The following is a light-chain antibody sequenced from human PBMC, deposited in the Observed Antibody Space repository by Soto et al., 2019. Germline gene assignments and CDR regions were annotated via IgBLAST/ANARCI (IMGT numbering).Light chain of an antibody. CDR3: QQRSDWPPELT. J-gene: IGKJ4*01. CDR2: RAS. CDR1: QSVSSDY. Sequence: EIVLTQSPGTLSLSPGERATLSCRASQSVSSDYLAWYQQKPGQAPRLLISRASRRATGIPDRFSGSGSGTDFTLTITRLEAEDFAVYYCQQRSDWPPELTFGGGTKVEIK. V-gene: IGKV3D-20*02.